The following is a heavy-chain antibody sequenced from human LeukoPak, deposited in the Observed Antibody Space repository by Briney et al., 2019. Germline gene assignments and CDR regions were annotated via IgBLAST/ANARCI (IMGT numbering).Heavy chain of an antibody. D-gene: IGHD3-10*01. CDR2: CDPEDGVT. V-gene: IGHV1-24*01. Sequence: GASVKVSCKVSGYTLTELSMHWVRQAPGKGLEWRGGCDPEDGVTIYAQKFQGRVTMTEDTSTDTAYMELSSLRSEDTAVYYCATGPPMVRGVIITFDGLGFDPWGQGTLVTVSS. CDR3: ATGPPMVRGVIITFDGLGFDP. J-gene: IGHJ5*02. CDR1: GYTLTELS.